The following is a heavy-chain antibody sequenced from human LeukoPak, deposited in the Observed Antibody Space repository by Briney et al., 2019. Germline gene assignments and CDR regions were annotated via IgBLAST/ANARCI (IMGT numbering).Heavy chain of an antibody. D-gene: IGHD2-8*01. V-gene: IGHV4-61*01. J-gene: IGHJ6*02. CDR1: GGSVSSGSYY. CDR2: IYYSGGT. CDR3: ARGLGVYYGMDV. Sequence: SETLSLTCTVSGGSVSSGSYYWSWIRQPPGKGLEWIGYIYYSGGTNYNPSLKSRVTISVDTSKNQFSLKLSSVTAADTAVYYCARGLGVYYGMDVWGQGTTVTVSS.